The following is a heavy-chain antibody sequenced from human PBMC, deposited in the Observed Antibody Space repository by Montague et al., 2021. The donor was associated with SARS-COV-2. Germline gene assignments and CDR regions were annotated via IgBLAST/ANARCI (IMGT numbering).Heavy chain of an antibody. J-gene: IGHJ6*03. CDR3: ARVQGIMITFGGVIVIAGPMDV. D-gene: IGHD3-16*02. CDR1: GGSISSGGYY. CDR2: IYYSGST. V-gene: IGHV4-31*03. Sequence: TLSLTCTVSGGSISSGGYYWSWIRQYPGKGLEWIGYIYYSGSTYYNPSLKSRVTISVDTSKNQFSLKLSSVTAADTAVYYCARVQGIMITFGGVIVIAGPMDVWGKGSTVTVSS.